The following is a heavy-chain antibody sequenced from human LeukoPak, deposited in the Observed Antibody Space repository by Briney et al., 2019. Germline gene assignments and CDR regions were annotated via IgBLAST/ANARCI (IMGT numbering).Heavy chain of an antibody. CDR1: GFTFSSYG. D-gene: IGHD3-10*01. CDR3: AGVVPPTDYGSGSYFWDPYYFDY. CDR2: ISGSGGST. V-gene: IGHV3-23*01. J-gene: IGHJ4*02. Sequence: GGTLRLSCAASGFTFSSYGMSWVRQAPGKGLEWVSAISGSGGSTYYADSVKGRFTISRDSSKNTLYLQMNSLRAEDTAVYYCAGVVPPTDYGSGSYFWDPYYFDYWGQGTLVTVSS.